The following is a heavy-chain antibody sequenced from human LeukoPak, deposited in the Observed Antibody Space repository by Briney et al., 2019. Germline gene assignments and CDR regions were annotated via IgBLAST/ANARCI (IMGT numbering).Heavy chain of an antibody. V-gene: IGHV4-34*01. D-gene: IGHD3-22*01. CDR2: INHSGST. CDR1: GGSFSGYY. Sequence: SETLSLTCAVYGGSFSGYYWSWIRQPPGKGLDWIGEINHSGSTNYNPSLKSRVTISVDTSKNQFSLKLSSVTAADTAVYYCARKEDSSAYYDDYWGQGTLVTVSS. CDR3: ARKEDSSAYYDDY. J-gene: IGHJ4*02.